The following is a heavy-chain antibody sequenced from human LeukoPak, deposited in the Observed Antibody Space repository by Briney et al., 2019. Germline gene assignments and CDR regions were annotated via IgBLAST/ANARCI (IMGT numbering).Heavy chain of an antibody. D-gene: IGHD3-10*01. CDR1: GFTFSSYA. J-gene: IGHJ6*03. CDR2: ISGSGGST. CDR3: AKVWFGDWYYYYYMDV. Sequence: PRGSLRLSCAASGFTFSSYAMSWVRQAPGKGLEWVSAISGSGGSTYYADSVKGRFTISRDNSKNTLYLQMNSLRAEDTAVYYCAKVWFGDWYYYYYMDVWGKGTTVTVSS. V-gene: IGHV3-23*01.